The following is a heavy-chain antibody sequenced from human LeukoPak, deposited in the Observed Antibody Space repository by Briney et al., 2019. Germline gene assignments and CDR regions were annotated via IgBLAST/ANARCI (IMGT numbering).Heavy chain of an antibody. D-gene: IGHD1-26*01. J-gene: IGHJ4*02. V-gene: IGHV3-74*01. Sequence: QSGGSLRLSCAASAFTFSTYWMHWVRQVPGKGLEWVSRINGDESSTNYADSVKGQFTISRDNAKDTLYLHLNSLTAEDTAVYYCARGAKWAYYFDYWGQGTLVTVSS. CDR1: AFTFSTYW. CDR3: ARGAKWAYYFDY. CDR2: INGDESST.